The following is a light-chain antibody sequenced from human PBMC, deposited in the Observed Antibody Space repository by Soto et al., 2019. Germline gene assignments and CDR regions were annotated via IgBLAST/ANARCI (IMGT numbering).Light chain of an antibody. CDR1: QSVLYSYNNTHY. Sequence: DIVMTQSLDSLAVSLGESATINGKSSQSVLYSYNNTHYLAWYQKKPGQPPKLLIYWASTRESRVPDRFSGSGSGTDFSVTISSLQAEGVAVYDDQHYYSTPYNFGQGTKLEVK. J-gene: IGKJ2*01. CDR2: WAS. CDR3: QHYYSTPYN. V-gene: IGKV4-1*01.